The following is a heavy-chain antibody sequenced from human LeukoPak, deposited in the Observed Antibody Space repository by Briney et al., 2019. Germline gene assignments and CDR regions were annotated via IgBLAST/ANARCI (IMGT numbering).Heavy chain of an antibody. CDR3: ARDRVGYYYYYMDV. CDR1: GGSISSYY. D-gene: IGHD3-10*01. CDR2: IYYSGST. J-gene: IGHJ6*03. V-gene: IGHV4-59*01. Sequence: SETLSLTCTVSGGSISSYYWSWIRQPPGKGLEWIGYIYYSGSTNYNPSLKSRVTISEDTSKNQFSLKLSSVTAADTAVYYCARDRVGYYYYYMDVWGKGTTVTVSS.